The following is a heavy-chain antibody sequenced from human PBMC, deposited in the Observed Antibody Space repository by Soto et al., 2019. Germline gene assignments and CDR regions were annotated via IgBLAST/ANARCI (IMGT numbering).Heavy chain of an antibody. CDR2: ISTYNGNT. V-gene: IGHV1-18*01. J-gene: IGHJ4*02. CDR1: GYTFTSYG. CDR3: AREMVRGVGSDY. Sequence: ASVKVSCKASGYTFTSYGISWVRQAPGQGLEWMGWISTYNGNTKYAQKLQGRVTMTTDTSTSTAYMELRSLRSDDTAVFYCAREMVRGVGSDYWGQGTMVTVSS. D-gene: IGHD3-10*01.